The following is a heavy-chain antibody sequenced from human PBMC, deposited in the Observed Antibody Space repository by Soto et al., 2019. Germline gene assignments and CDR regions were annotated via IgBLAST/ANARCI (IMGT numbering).Heavy chain of an antibody. D-gene: IGHD4-17*01. Sequence: EVQLVESGGGLVKPGGSLRLSCAASGFTFSNAWMSWVRQAPGKGLEWVGRIKSKTDGGTTDYVAPVKGRFTISRDDSKNTLYLQMNSLNTEDTAVYYCTTPPTYGDPSSGYWGQGTLVTVSS. CDR2: IKSKTDGGTT. CDR1: GFTFSNAW. V-gene: IGHV3-15*01. CDR3: TTPPTYGDPSSGY. J-gene: IGHJ4*02.